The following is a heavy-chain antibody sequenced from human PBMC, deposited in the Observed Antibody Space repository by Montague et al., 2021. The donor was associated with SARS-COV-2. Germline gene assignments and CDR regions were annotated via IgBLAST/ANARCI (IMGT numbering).Heavy chain of an antibody. J-gene: IGHJ5*02. V-gene: IGHV4-39*01. D-gene: IGHD3-3*01. CDR1: GGSISSSSYY. CDR2: IYYSGST. Sequence: SETLSLTCTVSGGSISSSSYYWGWIRQPPGKGLEWIGNIYYSGSTYYNPSLKSRVTISVDTSKNRFSLKLSSVTAADTAVYYCARQKMGSVTIFGVVMHDRWCDPWGQGTLVTVSS. CDR3: ARQKMGSVTIFGVVMHDRWCDP.